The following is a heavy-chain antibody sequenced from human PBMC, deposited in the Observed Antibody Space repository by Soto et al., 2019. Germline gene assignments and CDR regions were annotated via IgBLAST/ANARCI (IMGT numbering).Heavy chain of an antibody. D-gene: IGHD1-7*01. Sequence: SVKVSCKASGGTFSSYAISWVRQAPGQGLEWMGGIIPIFGTANYAQKFQGRVTITADESTSTAYMELSSLRSEDTAVYYCASSRKAGTPPNYWGQGTLVTVSS. CDR3: ASSRKAGTPPNY. CDR2: IIPIFGTA. CDR1: GGTFSSYA. V-gene: IGHV1-69*13. J-gene: IGHJ4*02.